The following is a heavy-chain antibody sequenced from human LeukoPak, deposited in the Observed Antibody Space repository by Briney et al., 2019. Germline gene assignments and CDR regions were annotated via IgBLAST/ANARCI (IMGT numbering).Heavy chain of an antibody. D-gene: IGHD6-19*01. V-gene: IGHV4-39*07. CDR3: ARAISSSGWHRDAFDI. J-gene: IGHJ3*02. Sequence: SETLSLTCTVSGGSISSSSYYGGWIRQPPGKGLELIGSIYYSGSTYYNPSLKSRVTISVDTSKNQFSLKLSSVTAADTAVYYCARAISSSGWHRDAFDIWGQGTMVTVSS. CDR1: GGSISSSSYY. CDR2: IYYSGST.